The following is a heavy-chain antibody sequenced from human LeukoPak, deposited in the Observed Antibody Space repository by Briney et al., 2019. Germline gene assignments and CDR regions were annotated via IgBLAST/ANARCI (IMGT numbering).Heavy chain of an antibody. CDR3: AREYAY. CDR2: ISYDGSNK. Sequence: RTGGSLRLSCAASGFTFSSYAMHWVRQAPGKGLEWVAVISYDGSNKYYADSVKCRFTISRDNSKNTLYLQMNSLRAEDTAVYYCAREYAYWGQGTLVTVSS. V-gene: IGHV3-30-3*01. CDR1: GFTFSSYA. D-gene: IGHD2-8*01. J-gene: IGHJ4*02.